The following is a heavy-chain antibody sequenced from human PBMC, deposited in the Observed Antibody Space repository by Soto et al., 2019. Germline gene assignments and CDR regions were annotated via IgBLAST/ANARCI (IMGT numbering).Heavy chain of an antibody. CDR2: TRNHVNSYTT. CDR1: GFSFSDHY. V-gene: IGHV3-72*01. J-gene: IGHJ4*02. D-gene: IGHD3-16*01. CDR3: AASGCDYRDFDY. Sequence: EVQLVESGGGLVQPGGSLILSCAASGFSFSDHYMDWVRQAPGKGLEWVGRTRNHVNSYTTEDAASVQGRFTISRDDSENSLDLQVNSMKSEDKAVYYCAASGCDYRDFDYWGLGTLVTVSS.